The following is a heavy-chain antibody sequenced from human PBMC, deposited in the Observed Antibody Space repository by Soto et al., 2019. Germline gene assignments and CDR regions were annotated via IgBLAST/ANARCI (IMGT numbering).Heavy chain of an antibody. CDR1: GFTFSSFA. Sequence: GGSLRLSCAASGFTFSSFAMNWVRQAPGKGLEWVSGMSGSGGTTYYADSVKGRFTISRDNSKNALYLQMNSLRAEDTAVYYCAKDMTPFHYWGQGTLVTVSS. CDR3: AKDMTPFHY. D-gene: IGHD2-15*01. V-gene: IGHV3-23*01. J-gene: IGHJ4*02. CDR2: MSGSGGTT.